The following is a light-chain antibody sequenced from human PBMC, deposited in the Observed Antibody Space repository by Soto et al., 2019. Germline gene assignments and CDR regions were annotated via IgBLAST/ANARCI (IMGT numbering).Light chain of an antibody. CDR3: SSSTSSRTYV. J-gene: IGLJ1*01. V-gene: IGLV2-14*01. CDR2: EVS. CDR1: SSDVGAYNY. Sequence: QSALTQPASVSGSPGQSITISCTGTSSDVGAYNYVSWYQQHPGKAPKLMIYEVSNRPSGVSNRFSGSKSGNTASLTISGLQAEDEADYHCSSSTSSRTYVFGTGTKVTVL.